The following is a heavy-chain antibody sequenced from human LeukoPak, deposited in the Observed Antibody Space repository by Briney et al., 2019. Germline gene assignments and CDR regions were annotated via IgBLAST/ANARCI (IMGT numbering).Heavy chain of an antibody. V-gene: IGHV1-69*13. D-gene: IGHD3-10*01. J-gene: IGHJ6*02. CDR1: GGTFSSYA. CDR3: ARDKEEFQGSGSPRWDYYYYGMGV. CDR2: IIPIFGTA. Sequence: GASVKVSCKASGGTFSSYAISWVRQAPGQGLEWMGGIIPIFGTANYAQKFQGRVTITADESTSTAYMELSSLRSEDTAVYYCARDKEEFQGSGSPRWDYYYYGMGVWGQGTTGTGS.